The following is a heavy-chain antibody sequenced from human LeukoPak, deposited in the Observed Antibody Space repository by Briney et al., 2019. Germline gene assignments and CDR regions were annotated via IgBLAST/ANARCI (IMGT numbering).Heavy chain of an antibody. D-gene: IGHD2-15*01. J-gene: IGHJ5*02. V-gene: IGHV4-4*02. CDR3: ASPLSLGYCSGGSCYGRGAWFDR. CDR1: GGSISSSNW. Sequence: PSGTLSLTCAVSGGSISSSNWWSWVRQPPGKGLEWIGQIYHSGSTNYNPSLKSRVTISVDKSKNQFSLKLRSVTAADTAVYYCASPLSLGYCSGGSCYGRGAWFDRWGQGTLVTVSS. CDR2: IYHSGST.